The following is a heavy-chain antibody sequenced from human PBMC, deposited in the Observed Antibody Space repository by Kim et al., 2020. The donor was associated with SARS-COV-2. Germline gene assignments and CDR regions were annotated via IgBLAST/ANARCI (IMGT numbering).Heavy chain of an antibody. CDR2: FDPEDGET. CDR1: GYTLTELS. Sequence: ASVKVSCKVSGYTLTELSMHWVRQAPGKGLEWMGGFDPEDGETIYAQKFQGRVTMTEDTSTDTAYMELSSLRSEDTAVYYCATVVLDWGSYRHELYYFDYWGQGTLVTVSS. J-gene: IGHJ4*02. CDR3: ATVVLDWGSYRHELYYFDY. V-gene: IGHV1-24*01. D-gene: IGHD3-16*02.